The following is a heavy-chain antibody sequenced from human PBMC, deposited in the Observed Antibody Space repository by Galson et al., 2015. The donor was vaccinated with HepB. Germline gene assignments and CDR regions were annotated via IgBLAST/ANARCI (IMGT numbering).Heavy chain of an antibody. V-gene: IGHV3-30-3*01. CDR1: GFTFSSYA. CDR3: ARQVVEWVLYRVYFDY. Sequence: SLRLSCAASGFTFSSYAMHWVRQAPGKGLEWVAVISYDGSNKYYADSVKGRFTISRDNSKNTLYLQMNSLRAEDTAVYYCARQVVEWVLYRVYFDYWGQGTLVTVSS. J-gene: IGHJ4*02. CDR2: ISYDGSNK. D-gene: IGHD3-3*01.